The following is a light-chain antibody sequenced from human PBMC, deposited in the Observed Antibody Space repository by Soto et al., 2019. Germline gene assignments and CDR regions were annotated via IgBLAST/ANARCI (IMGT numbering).Light chain of an antibody. CDR3: QQYSSYPWT. CDR2: IAS. CDR1: QSISSW. V-gene: IGKV1-5*03. J-gene: IGKJ1*01. Sequence: DIPMTQSPSTLSASVGDRVTITCRASQSISSWLAWYQQKPGKAPNLLINIASTLATGVPSRFSGSKSGTEFTLTISSLQPDDFASYYCQQYSSYPWTFGQGTKVEVK.